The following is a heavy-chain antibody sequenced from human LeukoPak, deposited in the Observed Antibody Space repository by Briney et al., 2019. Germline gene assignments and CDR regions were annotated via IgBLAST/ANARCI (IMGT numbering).Heavy chain of an antibody. CDR2: ISPYDGNK. CDR1: GYTFRNYC. J-gene: IGHJ3*02. Sequence: ASVKVSCKTSGYTFRNYCISWVRQAPGQGLECMGWISPYDGNKNYTQKFQGRVTMTTDTSTSTAYMELRSLRSDDTAVYYCARGHSWDDDGAPFDIWGQGTMVTVSS. CDR3: ARGHSWDDDGAPFDI. V-gene: IGHV1-18*01. D-gene: IGHD1-1*01.